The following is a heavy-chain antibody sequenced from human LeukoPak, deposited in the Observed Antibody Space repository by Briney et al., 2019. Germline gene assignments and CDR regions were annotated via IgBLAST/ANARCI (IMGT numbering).Heavy chain of an antibody. CDR1: GFTLSDYY. V-gene: IGHV3-11*01. Sequence: GGSLRLSCAASGFTLSDYYMSWIRQAPGKGLEWASYISPSGSTIHYADSVEGRFTISRDNATNSLYLQMNSLRAADTAVYYCTRETPLEAYYFQFWRQGTLVIVSS. CDR3: TRETPLEAYYFQF. J-gene: IGHJ4*02. CDR2: ISPSGSTI. D-gene: IGHD1-1*01.